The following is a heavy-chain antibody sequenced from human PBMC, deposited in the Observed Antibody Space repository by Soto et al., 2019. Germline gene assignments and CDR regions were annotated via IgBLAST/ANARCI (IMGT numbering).Heavy chain of an antibody. D-gene: IGHD3-10*01. CDR1: GFTFSSYS. V-gene: IGHV3-21*01. CDR3: ARGSWFLGCMGV. CDR2: ISSSSSYI. J-gene: IGHJ6*02. Sequence: EVQLVESGGGLVKPGGSLRLSCAASGFTFSSYSMNWVRQAPGKGLEWVSSISSSSSYIYYADSVKGRFTISRDNAKNTLYLQMTSLRAEDTAVYSCARGSWFLGCMGVWGQGNTVTVSS.